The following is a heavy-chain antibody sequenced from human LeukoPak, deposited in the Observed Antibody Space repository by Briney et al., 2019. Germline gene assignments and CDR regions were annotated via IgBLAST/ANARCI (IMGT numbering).Heavy chain of an antibody. Sequence: SETLSLTCTVSGGSISSSSYYWGWIRQPPGKGLEWIGSIYYSGSTYNNPSLKSRVTISVDTSKNQFSLKLSSVTAADTAVYYCTGSYHYYFDYWGQGTLVTVSS. CDR3: TGSYHYYFDY. CDR1: GGSISSSSYY. D-gene: IGHD3-10*01. V-gene: IGHV4-39*07. CDR2: IYYSGST. J-gene: IGHJ4*02.